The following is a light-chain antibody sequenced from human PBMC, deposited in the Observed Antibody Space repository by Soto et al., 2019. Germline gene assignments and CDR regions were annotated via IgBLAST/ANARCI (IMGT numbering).Light chain of an antibody. V-gene: IGLV2-8*01. CDR3: GSYAGSNSLR. Sequence: QSALTQPPSASGSPGQSVAISCSGTSSDIGGYDYVSWFQHHPRKAPKLMIYEVSEPPSGVPGRFSASKSGNTASLTVCGLQADDEADYYSGSYAGSNSLRFGGGTQVTVL. CDR2: EVS. CDR1: SSDIGGYDY. J-gene: IGLJ2*01.